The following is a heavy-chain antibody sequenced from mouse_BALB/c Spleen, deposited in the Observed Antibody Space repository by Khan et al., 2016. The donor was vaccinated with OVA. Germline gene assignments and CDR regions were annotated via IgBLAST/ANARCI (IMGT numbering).Heavy chain of an antibody. V-gene: IGHV1-20*02. J-gene: IGHJ2*01. D-gene: IGHD1-1*01. CDR2: INPHIGET. CDR3: TRIYRSDFDY. CDR1: GYSFTGYF. Sequence: VQLKQSGPELVKPGTSVKISCKASGYSFTGYFMNWVMQSHGKSLEWIGRINPHIGETLYNPKFKGKATLTADESSSTAHMELRSLASEDSAVYDCTRIYRSDFDYWGQGTTLTVSS.